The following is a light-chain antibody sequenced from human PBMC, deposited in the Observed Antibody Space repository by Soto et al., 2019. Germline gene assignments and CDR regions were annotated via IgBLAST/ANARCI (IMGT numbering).Light chain of an antibody. CDR1: SGHSSYA. CDR2: LDSDGSH. J-gene: IGLJ2*01. Sequence: QLVLTQSPSASASLGASVKLTCTLSSGHSSYAIAWHQQQPEKGPRYLMKLDSDGSHTKGDAIPDRFSGSSSGAERYLTISSLQSEDEADYYCQTWGTGFHVVFGGGTKVTVL. V-gene: IGLV4-69*01. CDR3: QTWGTGFHVV.